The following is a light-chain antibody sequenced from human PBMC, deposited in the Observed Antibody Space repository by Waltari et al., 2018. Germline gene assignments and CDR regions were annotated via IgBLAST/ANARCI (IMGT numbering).Light chain of an antibody. J-gene: IGKJ5*01. V-gene: IGKV3-15*01. CDR3: QQYQNWPPIT. CDR1: QSVSPN. CDR2: STS. Sequence: ETVLTQSPATLSVSPGEAVTLPCRASQSVSPNLAWYQQKRGQAPRLLIYSTSTRAPGVPDRFWGSGSGTEFTLTITSLQSEDSAIYYCQQYQNWPPITFGQGTRLEIK.